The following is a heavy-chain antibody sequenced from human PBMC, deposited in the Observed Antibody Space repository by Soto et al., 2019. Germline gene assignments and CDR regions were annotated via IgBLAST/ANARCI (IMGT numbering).Heavy chain of an antibody. CDR1: GYTSTSYY. V-gene: IGHV1-46*01. CDR2: INPSGGST. D-gene: IGHD5-12*01. CDR3: ARDGEMATEDWYFDL. J-gene: IGHJ2*01. Sequence: QVQLVQSGAEVKKPGASVKVSCKASGYTSTSYYMHWVRQAPGQGLEWMGIINPSGGSTSYAQKFQGRVTMTRDTSTSTVYMELSSLRSEDTAVYYCARDGEMATEDWYFDLWGRGTLVTVSS.